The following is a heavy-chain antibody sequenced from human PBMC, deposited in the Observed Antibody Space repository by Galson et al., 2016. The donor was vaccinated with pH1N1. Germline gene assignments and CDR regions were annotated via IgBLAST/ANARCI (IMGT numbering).Heavy chain of an antibody. CDR3: ARDRGLANPDALDL. CDR2: ISRGSSSI. CDR1: GFTFSSYE. D-gene: IGHD5-12*01. J-gene: IGHJ3*01. Sequence: SLRLSCAAFGFTFSSYEMNWVRQAPGKGLEWVSYISRGSSSIFYADSLKGRFTISRDNAKNSLFLQMSSRRADDTAVYYCARDRGLANPDALDLWGQGTMVTVSS. V-gene: IGHV3-48*03.